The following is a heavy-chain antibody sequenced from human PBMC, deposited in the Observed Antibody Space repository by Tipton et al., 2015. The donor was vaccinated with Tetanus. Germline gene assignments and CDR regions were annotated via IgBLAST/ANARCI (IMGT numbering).Heavy chain of an antibody. CDR3: ARHLGGLRGGVPAAN. Sequence: QLVQSGAEVKKPGESLKISCMGSGYSFTTYWIGWVRQMPGRGLEWMGFIYPGNSETRYSPSFQGRVPLSADKSISTASLQWSSLRAPDPAIYYCARHLGGLRGGVPAANWGQGTLVTVSS. CDR2: IYPGNSET. D-gene: IGHD2-2*01. CDR1: GYSFTTYW. V-gene: IGHV5-51*01. J-gene: IGHJ4*02.